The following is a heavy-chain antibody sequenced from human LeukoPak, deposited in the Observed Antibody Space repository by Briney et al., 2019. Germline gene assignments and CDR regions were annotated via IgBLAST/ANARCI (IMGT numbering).Heavy chain of an antibody. CDR2: IRYDGSNK. J-gene: IGHJ4*02. D-gene: IGHD4-17*01. CDR3: AISVGETTVTTGSDY. Sequence: GGSLRLSCAASGFTFSSYGMHWVRQAPGKGLEWVAFIRYDGSNKYYADSVKGRFTTSRDNSKNTLYLQMNSLRAEDTAVYYCAISVGETTVTTGSDYWGQGTLVTVSS. CDR1: GFTFSSYG. V-gene: IGHV3-30*02.